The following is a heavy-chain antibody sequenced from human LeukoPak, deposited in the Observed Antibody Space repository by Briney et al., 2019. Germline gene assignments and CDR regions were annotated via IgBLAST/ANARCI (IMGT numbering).Heavy chain of an antibody. D-gene: IGHD1-1*01. V-gene: IGHV3-48*01. CDR1: GFTFSSYA. Sequence: PGGSLRLSCAASGFTFSSYAMNWVRQAPGKGLEWLSYISTSGSTIYYADSVKGRFTISRDNAKNSLYLQMNSLRAEDTAVYYCARSPRRNWNQPIVYYFDYWGQGALVTVSS. CDR2: ISTSGSTI. CDR3: ARSPRRNWNQPIVYYFDY. J-gene: IGHJ4*02.